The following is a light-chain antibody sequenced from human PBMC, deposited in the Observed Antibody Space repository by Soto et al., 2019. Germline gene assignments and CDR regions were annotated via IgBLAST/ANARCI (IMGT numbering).Light chain of an antibody. CDR3: QQYGSSPQT. CDR2: GAS. V-gene: IGKV3-20*01. J-gene: IGKJ1*01. CDR1: QSVSSD. Sequence: EIVMTQSPATLSVSPGERATLSCRAGQSVSSDLAWYQQKPGRAPRLLIYGASSRATGIPDRFSGSGSGTDFTLTSSRLEPEDCAVYYCQQYGSSPQTFGQGTKVDIK.